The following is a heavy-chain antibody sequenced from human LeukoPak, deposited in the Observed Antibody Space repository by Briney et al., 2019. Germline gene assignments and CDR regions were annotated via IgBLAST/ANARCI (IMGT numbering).Heavy chain of an antibody. D-gene: IGHD6-19*01. Sequence: SQTLSLTCAISGDSVSRNNVGWSWIRQSPSRGLEWLGRTYYRYEWYNDYAESLKSRIAIKPDTSRNQFSLHLNSVTPEDTAVYYCARDERAGYFDLWGRGTLVTVSS. CDR2: TYYRYEWYN. CDR1: GDSVSRNNVG. CDR3: ARDERAGYFDL. V-gene: IGHV6-1*01. J-gene: IGHJ2*01.